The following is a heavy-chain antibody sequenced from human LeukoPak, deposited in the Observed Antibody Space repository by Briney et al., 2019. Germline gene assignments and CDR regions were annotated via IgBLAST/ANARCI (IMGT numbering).Heavy chain of an antibody. V-gene: IGHV3-23*01. CDR3: AKDRYVSGTYCISV. CDR2: ISGSGGTT. J-gene: IGHJ4*02. CDR1: GFTFSSYA. D-gene: IGHD3-10*01. Sequence: PGGSLRLSCVASGFTFSSYAMSWVRQAPEKGLEWVSVISGSGGTTHDADSVKGRFTISRDNSKNTLYLQVNSLRAEDTAVYYCAKDRYVSGTYCISVWGQGTLVTVSS.